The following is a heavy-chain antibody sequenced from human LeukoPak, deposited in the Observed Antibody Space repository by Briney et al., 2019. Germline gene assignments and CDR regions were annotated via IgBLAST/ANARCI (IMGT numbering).Heavy chain of an antibody. V-gene: IGHV4-4*07. J-gene: IGHJ3*02. D-gene: IGHD5-12*01. CDR3: ARDRDGYDEGDAFDI. CDR1: GGSISSYY. Sequence: SETLSLTCTVSGGSISSYYWSWIRQPAGKGLEWIGRIYTSGSTNYNPSLKSRVTMSVYTSKNQFSLKLSSVTAADTAVYYCARDRDGYDEGDAFDIWGQGTMVTVSS. CDR2: IYTSGST.